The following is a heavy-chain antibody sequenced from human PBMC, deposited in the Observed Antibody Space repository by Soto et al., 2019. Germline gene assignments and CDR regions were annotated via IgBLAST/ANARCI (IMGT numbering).Heavy chain of an antibody. CDR2: IYWDDDK. V-gene: IGHV2-5*02. J-gene: IGHJ4*02. D-gene: IGHD3-3*01. Sequence: QITLNESGPTVVRPTETLTLTCRFSGFSLTTSGVGVGWIRQSPGKAPEWLALIYWDDDKRYSASLKSRLTITNATSKNQVVLTVSDLDPTETATYYCAHRVLRTVFGLVTTTAIYFDFWGQGTPVAVSS. CDR3: AHRVLRTVFGLVTTTAIYFDF. CDR1: GFSLTTSGVG.